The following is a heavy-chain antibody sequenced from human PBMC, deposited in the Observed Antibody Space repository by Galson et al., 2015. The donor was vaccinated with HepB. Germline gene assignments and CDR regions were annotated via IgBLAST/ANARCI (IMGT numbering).Heavy chain of an antibody. CDR1: GLTVSSNY. V-gene: IGHV3-53*01. CDR2: IYSGGST. J-gene: IGHJ6*03. CDR3: ARESEPLRKPQGYYYYYYMDV. Sequence: SLRLSCAASGLTVSSNYMSWVRQVPGKGLEWVSDIYSGGSTYYADSVKGRFTISRDNSKNTLYLQMNSLRAEDTAVYYCARESEPLRKPQGYYYYYYMDVWGKGTTVTVSS. D-gene: IGHD1-14*01.